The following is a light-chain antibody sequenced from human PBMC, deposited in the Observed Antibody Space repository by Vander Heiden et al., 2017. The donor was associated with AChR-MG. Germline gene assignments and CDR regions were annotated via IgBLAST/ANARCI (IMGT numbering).Light chain of an antibody. V-gene: IGLV2-14*01. CDR2: DVS. J-gene: IGLJ1*01. Sequence: QSALTPPASVSGSPGQSITIPCTGTSSDVGGYNYVSWYQQHPGKAPKLMIYDVSKRPSGVSNRFSGSKSGNTASLTISGLQAEDEADYYCSSYTSSSTEVFGTGTKVTVL. CDR3: SSYTSSSTEV. CDR1: SSDVGGYNY.